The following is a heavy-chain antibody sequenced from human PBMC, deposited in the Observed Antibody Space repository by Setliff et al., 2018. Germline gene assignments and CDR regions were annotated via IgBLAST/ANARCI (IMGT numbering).Heavy chain of an antibody. D-gene: IGHD3-10*01. CDR3: ARAGMASLHRKGVFEH. CDR2: INNYSFKT. V-gene: IGHV1-2*02. CDR1: GYIFAGYY. J-gene: IGHJ4*02. Sequence: ASVKVSCKASGYIFAGYYMHWVRQAPGQGLEWMGWINNYSFKTNSPQKFLDRLTMTTDTSTSTAYMEVTSLRSEDTAVYYCARAGMASLHRKGVFEHWGQGTLVTVSS.